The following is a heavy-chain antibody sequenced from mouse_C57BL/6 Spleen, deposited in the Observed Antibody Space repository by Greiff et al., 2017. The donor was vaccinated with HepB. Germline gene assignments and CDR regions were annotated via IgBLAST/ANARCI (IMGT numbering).Heavy chain of an antibody. V-gene: IGHV1-69*01. CDR1: GYTFTSYW. J-gene: IGHJ4*01. CDR2: IDPSDSYT. Sequence: QVHVKQPGAELVMPGASVKLSCKASGYTFTSYWMHWVKQRPGQGLEWIGEIDPSDSYTNYNQKFKGKSTLTVDKSSSTAYMQLSSLTSEDSAVYYCARRYYGSPYAMDYWGQGTSVTVSS. D-gene: IGHD1-1*01. CDR3: ARRYYGSPYAMDY.